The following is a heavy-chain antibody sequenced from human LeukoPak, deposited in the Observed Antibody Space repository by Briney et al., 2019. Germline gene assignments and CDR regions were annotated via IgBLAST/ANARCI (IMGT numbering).Heavy chain of an antibody. Sequence: GGSLRLSCAASGFTYSNYWMHWVRQTPGKGLVWVSRINSDATSTSYADSVKGRFTISRDRAKNTLYLQMNSLRDEDTAVYYCARDQDYGFDYWGQGTLVIVSS. CDR2: INSDATST. D-gene: IGHD4-17*01. J-gene: IGHJ4*02. CDR3: ARDQDYGFDY. V-gene: IGHV3-74*01. CDR1: GFTYSNYW.